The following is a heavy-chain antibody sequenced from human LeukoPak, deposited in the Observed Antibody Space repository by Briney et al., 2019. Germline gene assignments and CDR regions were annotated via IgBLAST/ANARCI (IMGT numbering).Heavy chain of an antibody. CDR2: IIPIFGTA. J-gene: IGHJ5*02. D-gene: IGHD3-10*01. CDR3: ARGYAMVRGVIKYNWFDP. V-gene: IGHV1-69*13. Sequence: SVKVSCKASGYTFTSYVMHWVRQAPGQGLEWMGGIIPIFGTANYAQKFQGRVTITADESTSTAYMELSSLRSEDTAVYYCARGYAMVRGVIKYNWFDPWGQGTLVTVSS. CDR1: GYTFTSYV.